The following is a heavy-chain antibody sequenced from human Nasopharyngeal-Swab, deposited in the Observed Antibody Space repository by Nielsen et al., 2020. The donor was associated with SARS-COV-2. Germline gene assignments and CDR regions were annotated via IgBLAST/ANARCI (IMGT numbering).Heavy chain of an antibody. CDR3: ARDEVQQGTTTVGYLDY. V-gene: IGHV3-30-3*01. CDR2: ISYDGINK. J-gene: IGHJ4*02. D-gene: IGHD4-23*01. CDR1: GFTFSSYA. Sequence: GGSLRLSCAASGFTFSSYAMHWVRQAPGKGLEWVAVISYDGINKYYADSVRGRFTISRDNPKNTLYLQMNSLTTDDTAVYYCARDEVQQGTTTVGYLDYWGQGTLVTVSP.